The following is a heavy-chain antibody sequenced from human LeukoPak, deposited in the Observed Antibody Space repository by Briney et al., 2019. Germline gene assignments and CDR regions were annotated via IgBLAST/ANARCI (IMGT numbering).Heavy chain of an antibody. V-gene: IGHV3-23*01. CDR2: ISGSGGST. CDR3: AKVPAFGILGGYSDY. D-gene: IGHD3-16*01. Sequence: PGGSLRLSCAASGFTFSSYAMSWVRQAPGKGLEWVSAISGSGGSTYYADSVKGRFTISRDNSKNTLYLQMNSLRAEDTAVYYCAKVPAFGILGGYSDYWGQGTLVTVSS. J-gene: IGHJ4*02. CDR1: GFTFSSYA.